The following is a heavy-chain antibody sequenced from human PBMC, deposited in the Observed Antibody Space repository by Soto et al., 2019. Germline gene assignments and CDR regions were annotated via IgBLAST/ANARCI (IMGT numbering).Heavy chain of an antibody. J-gene: IGHJ5*02. D-gene: IGHD2-15*01. Sequence: GASVKVSCKASGYTFTSYGISWVRQAPGQGLERMGIINPSGGSTSYAQKFQGRVTMTRDTSTSTVYMELSSLRSEDTAVYYCARDRDLYCSGGSCYSTWFDPWGQGTLVTVSS. CDR3: ARDRDLYCSGGSCYSTWFDP. CDR1: GYTFTSYG. V-gene: IGHV1-46*01. CDR2: INPSGGST.